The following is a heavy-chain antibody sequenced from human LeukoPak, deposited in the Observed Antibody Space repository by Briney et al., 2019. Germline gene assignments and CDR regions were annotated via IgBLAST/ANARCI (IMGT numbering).Heavy chain of an antibody. CDR2: IYYSGIT. V-gene: IGHV4-61*05. J-gene: IGHJ3*02. CDR1: GGSISSSSYY. Sequence: SETLSLTCTVSGGSISSSSYYWSWIRQPPGKGLEWIGNIYYSGITSYNPPLASRVTISVDTSKNQFSLRLTSVTAADTAVYYCAKPYCSGDSCYPRGGFDIWGQGTMVTVSS. CDR3: AKPYCSGDSCYPRGGFDI. D-gene: IGHD2-15*01.